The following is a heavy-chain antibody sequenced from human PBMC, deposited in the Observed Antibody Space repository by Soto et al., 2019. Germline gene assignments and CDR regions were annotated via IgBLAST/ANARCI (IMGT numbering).Heavy chain of an antibody. CDR1: GGSISGRGYS. CDR3: ARFSLHGSNVYYFDH. Sequence: SETLSLTCDVSGGSISGRGYSWSWLRQPPGKGLEWIGYIYHSGTTYYNPSLERRVTISLDMSKHHFFLSLSSLTAANTAVFYCARFSLHGSNVYYFDHWGQGTLVTVSS. J-gene: IGHJ4*02. V-gene: IGHV4-30-2*01. D-gene: IGHD5-12*01. CDR2: IYHSGTT.